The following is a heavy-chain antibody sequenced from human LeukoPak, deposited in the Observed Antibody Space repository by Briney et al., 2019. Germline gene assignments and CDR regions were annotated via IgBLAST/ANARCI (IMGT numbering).Heavy chain of an antibody. CDR2: IAHDGSNK. Sequence: GGSLRLSCAASGFTFSSYGMHWVRQAPGKGLERVAAIAHDGSNKNDADSVKGRFTISRDNSKNTLYLQMNSLRAEDTAFYYCAKGGRAAADRNFDLWGRGTLVTVSS. CDR1: GFTFSSYG. V-gene: IGHV3-30*18. D-gene: IGHD6-13*01. CDR3: AKGGRAAADRNFDL. J-gene: IGHJ2*01.